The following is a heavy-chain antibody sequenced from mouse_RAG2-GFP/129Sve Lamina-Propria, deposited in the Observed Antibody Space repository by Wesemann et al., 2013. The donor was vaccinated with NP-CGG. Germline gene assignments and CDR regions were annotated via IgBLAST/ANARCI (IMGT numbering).Heavy chain of an antibody. CDR1: GYTFTGYW. CDR3: SYSNLDY. V-gene: IGHV1-62-3*01. D-gene: IGHD2-5*01. Sequence: QVQLQQSGAELMKPGASVKLSCKATGYTFTGYWIEWVKQRPGHGLEWIGRIDPNSGGTKYNEKFKSKATLTVDKPSSTAYMQLSSLTSEDSAVYFCSYSNLDYWGQGTTLTVSS. CDR2: IDPNSGGT. J-gene: IGHJ2*01.